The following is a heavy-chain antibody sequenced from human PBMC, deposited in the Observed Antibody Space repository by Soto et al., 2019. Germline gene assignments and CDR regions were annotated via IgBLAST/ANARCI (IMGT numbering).Heavy chain of an antibody. CDR2: IYYSGST. Sequence: QVQLQESGPGLVKPSETLSLTCTVSGGSISSYYWSWIRQPPWKGLEWIGYIYYSGSTNYHPSLKSRVTISVDTSKNQFSLKLSSVTAAHTAVYYSARHFPKLFHYYYYGMDVWGQGTTVTVSS. J-gene: IGHJ6*02. CDR1: GGSISSYY. V-gene: IGHV4-59*08. CDR3: ARHFPKLFHYYYYGMDV.